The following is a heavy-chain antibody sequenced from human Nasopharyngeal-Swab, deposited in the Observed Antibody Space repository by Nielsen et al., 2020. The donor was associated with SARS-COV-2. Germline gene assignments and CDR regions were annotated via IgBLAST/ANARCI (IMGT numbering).Heavy chain of an antibody. D-gene: IGHD1-7*01. CDR1: GFTFSSYW. J-gene: IGHJ5*02. CDR3: ARDPAITGTTFDP. Sequence: GGSLRLSCAASGFTFSSYWMDWVRQPPGKGLVWVSRINSDGSSTRYADSVKGRFTISRDNAKNTLYLQMNSLRAEDTAVYYCARDPAITGTTFDPWGQGTLVTVSS. V-gene: IGHV3-74*01. CDR2: INSDGSST.